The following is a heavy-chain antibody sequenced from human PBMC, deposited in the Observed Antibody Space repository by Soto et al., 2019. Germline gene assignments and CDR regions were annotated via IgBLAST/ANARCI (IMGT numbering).Heavy chain of an antibody. CDR1: GGSISSSSYY. D-gene: IGHD3-3*01. CDR3: ASFRVYGSGYYPDY. V-gene: IGHV4-39*01. CDR2: IYYSGST. Sequence: QLQLQESGPGLVKPSETLSLTCTVSGGSISSSSYYWGWIRQPPGKGLEWIGSIYYSGSTYYNPSHKSRVTISVDPPKNQFSLKLSSVTAADTAVYYCASFRVYGSGYYPDYWGQGPLVTVSP. J-gene: IGHJ4*02.